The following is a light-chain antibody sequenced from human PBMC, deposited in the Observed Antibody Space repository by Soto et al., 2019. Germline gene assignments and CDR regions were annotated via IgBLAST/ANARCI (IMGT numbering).Light chain of an antibody. CDR3: QQYNNWPLT. J-gene: IGKJ4*01. Sequence: DIQMTQSPSTLSASVGDRVTITCRASQSFSGTLAWYQQKPGKAPKLLIFDASSLERGVPSRFSGSGSGTEFTLTISSLQPDDFATYYCQQYNNWPLTFGGGTKVDIK. CDR1: QSFSGT. CDR2: DAS. V-gene: IGKV1-5*01.